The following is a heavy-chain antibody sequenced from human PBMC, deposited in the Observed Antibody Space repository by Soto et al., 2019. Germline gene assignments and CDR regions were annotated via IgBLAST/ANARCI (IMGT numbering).Heavy chain of an antibody. J-gene: IGHJ4*03. CDR3: ARVRQGCSANNCYFDH. Sequence: ETRAPPCTPCGCSVRAPDLWDWVRQSPEKGLEWIAEVHISGHSNYNPSLRSRVSVSIDSSKNQFYLNLNSVTAADTAIYYCARVRQGCSANNCYFDHWGQGTQATVSS. D-gene: IGHD1-1*01. CDR2: VHISGHS. V-gene: IGHV4-4*02. CDR1: GCSVRAPDL.